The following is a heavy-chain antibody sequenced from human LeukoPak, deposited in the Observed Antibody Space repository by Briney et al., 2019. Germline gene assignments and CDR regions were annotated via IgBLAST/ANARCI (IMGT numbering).Heavy chain of an antibody. J-gene: IGHJ4*02. CDR1: GYSFTSCW. CDR2: IYPGDSDT. CDR3: ARHPRDSSGYPHFDY. Sequence: GESLKISCKGSGYSFTSCWIGWVRQMPGKGLEWMGIIYPGDSDTRYSPSFQGQVTISADKSISTTYLQWSSLKASDTAMYYCARHPRDSSGYPHFDYWGQGTLVTVSS. D-gene: IGHD3-22*01. V-gene: IGHV5-51*01.